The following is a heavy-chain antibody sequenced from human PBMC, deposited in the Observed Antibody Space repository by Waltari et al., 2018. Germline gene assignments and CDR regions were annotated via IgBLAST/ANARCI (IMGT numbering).Heavy chain of an antibody. CDR3: ARRLREGAPYNWFDP. V-gene: IGHV4-31*03. Sequence: QVHLQESGPGLVTPSETLSLTCTVSGASISDNDYYWDWIRQRPGKGLEWIGYIFHIGGGYYNPSLESRISISVDTSKRQFSLKLSSVTAADTAVYYCARRLREGAPYNWFDPWGRGTLVTVSS. CDR2: IFHIGGG. D-gene: IGHD4-17*01. CDR1: GASISDNDYY. J-gene: IGHJ5*02.